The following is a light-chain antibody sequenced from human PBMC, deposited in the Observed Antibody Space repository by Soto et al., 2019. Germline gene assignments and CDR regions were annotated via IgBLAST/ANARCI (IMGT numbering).Light chain of an antibody. Sequence: QSALTQPASVSGSPGQSITISCTGTSSDVGGYNYVSWYQQHPGKAPKLMIYDVSNRPSGVSNRFSGSKSGNTASLTISGLQAEDEAGYCCSSYTSSSTQVFGTGTKVTVL. CDR1: SSDVGGYNY. CDR3: SSYTSSSTQV. V-gene: IGLV2-14*01. J-gene: IGLJ1*01. CDR2: DVS.